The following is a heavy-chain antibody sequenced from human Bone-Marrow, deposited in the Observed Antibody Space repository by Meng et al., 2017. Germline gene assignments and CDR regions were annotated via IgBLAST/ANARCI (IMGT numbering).Heavy chain of an antibody. D-gene: IGHD2-15*01. V-gene: IGHV4-31*03. CDR3: ARVRVLVRSPPGRGFPFDY. CDR1: GGSISSGGYY. Sequence: VQLPDAGPGLVKPSPTLSLTCTVSGGSISSGGYYWNWIRQHPGKGLEWIGYIYYSGSTYYNPSLKSRITISVDTSKNHFSLKLSSVTAADTAVYYCARVRVLVRSPPGRGFPFDYWGQGTLVTVSS. CDR2: IYYSGST. J-gene: IGHJ4*02.